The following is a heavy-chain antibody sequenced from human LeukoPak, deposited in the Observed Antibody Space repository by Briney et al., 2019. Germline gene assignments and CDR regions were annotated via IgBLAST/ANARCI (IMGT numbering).Heavy chain of an antibody. CDR2: IYYSGST. D-gene: IGHD5-24*01. Sequence: PSETLSLTCTVSGGSISSSSYYWAWIRHPPGKGLEWIGYIYYSGSTNYNPSLKSRVTISVDTSKNQFSLKLSSVTAADTAVYYCATTEMPHGYYYYYYMDVWGKGTTVTISS. V-gene: IGHV4-61*05. CDR1: GGSISSSSYY. CDR3: ATTEMPHGYYYYYYMDV. J-gene: IGHJ6*03.